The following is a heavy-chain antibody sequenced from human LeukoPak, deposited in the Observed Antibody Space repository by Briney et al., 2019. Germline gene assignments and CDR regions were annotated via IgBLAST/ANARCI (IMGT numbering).Heavy chain of an antibody. CDR3: ARSIKLGISWRNAFDI. CDR1: GFTFSSYA. J-gene: IGHJ3*02. D-gene: IGHD7-27*01. Sequence: GGSLRLSCAASGFTFSSYAMHWVRQAPGKGLEWVAVISYDGSNKYYADSVKGRFTISRDNSKNTLYLQMNSLRAEDTAVYYCARSIKLGISWRNAFDIWGQGTMVTVSS. V-gene: IGHV3-30*04. CDR2: ISYDGSNK.